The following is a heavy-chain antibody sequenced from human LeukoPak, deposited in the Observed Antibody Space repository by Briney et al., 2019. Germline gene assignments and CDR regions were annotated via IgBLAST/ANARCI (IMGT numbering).Heavy chain of an antibody. CDR2: IHSNGYT. D-gene: IGHD1-26*01. V-gene: IGHV4-4*09. J-gene: IGHJ5*02. Sequence: SETLSLTCTVSGGSISGYYWSWIQQPPGQGLEWIAYIHSNGYTNYNPSLKSRVTISVDTSKNQFSLKVTSVTAADTAMYYCTKREGPMSGSYDYFDPWGQGTLVTVS. CDR3: TKREGPMSGSYDYFDP. CDR1: GGSISGYY.